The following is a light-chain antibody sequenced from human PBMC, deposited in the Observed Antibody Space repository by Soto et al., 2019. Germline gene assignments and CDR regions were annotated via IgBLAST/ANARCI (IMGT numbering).Light chain of an antibody. CDR2: GAS. J-gene: IGKJ2*01. CDR1: QSIFNNY. CDR3: HQYGGSPFT. V-gene: IGKV3-20*01. Sequence: EIVLTQSPGTLSLSPRERATLSCRASQSIFNNYLAWYQQKPGQAPRLLVYGASFRATGIPDRFSGSGSGTDFTLNISRLEPEDCAVYYCHQYGGSPFTFGQGTRLEIK.